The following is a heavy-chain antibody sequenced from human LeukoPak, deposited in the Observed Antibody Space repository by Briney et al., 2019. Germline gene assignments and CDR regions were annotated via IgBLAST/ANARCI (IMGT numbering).Heavy chain of an antibody. CDR1: GGSISSSSYY. Sequence: SETLSLTCTVSGGSISSSSYYWGWIRQPPGKGLEWIGSIYYSGSTYYNPSLKSRVTISVDTSKNQFSLKLSSVTAADTAVYYCARLLAVAGTLYFDYWGQGTLVTVSS. CDR2: IYYSGST. CDR3: ARLLAVAGTLYFDY. D-gene: IGHD6-19*01. J-gene: IGHJ4*02. V-gene: IGHV4-39*01.